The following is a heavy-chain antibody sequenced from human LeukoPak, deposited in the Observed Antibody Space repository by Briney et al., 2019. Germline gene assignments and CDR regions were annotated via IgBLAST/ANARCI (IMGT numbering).Heavy chain of an antibody. Sequence: GGSLRLSCAASGFTFSSYAMTWVRQAPGKGLEWVSTISGSSDSTYYADSVKGRFTISRDNSKNTLYLQMNSLRAEDTAVYYCAKVQRITMIVVGIGMDVWGRGTTVTVSS. V-gene: IGHV3-23*01. CDR1: GFTFSSYA. CDR3: AKVQRITMIVVGIGMDV. D-gene: IGHD3-22*01. J-gene: IGHJ6*02. CDR2: ISGSSDST.